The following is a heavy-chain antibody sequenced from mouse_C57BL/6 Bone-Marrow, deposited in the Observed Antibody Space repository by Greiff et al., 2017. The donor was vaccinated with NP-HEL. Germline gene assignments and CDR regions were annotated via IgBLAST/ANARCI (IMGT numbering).Heavy chain of an antibody. CDR3: ARGDWYDYDGYFDV. CDR2: INPSNGGT. D-gene: IGHD2-4*01. J-gene: IGHJ1*03. CDR1: GYTFTSYW. Sequence: QVQLKQPGTELVKPGASVKLSCKASGYTFTSYWMHWVKQRPGQGLEWIGNINPSNGGTNYNEKFKSKATLTVDKSSSTAYMQLSSLTSEDSAVYYCARGDWYDYDGYFDVWGTGTTVTVSS. V-gene: IGHV1-53*01.